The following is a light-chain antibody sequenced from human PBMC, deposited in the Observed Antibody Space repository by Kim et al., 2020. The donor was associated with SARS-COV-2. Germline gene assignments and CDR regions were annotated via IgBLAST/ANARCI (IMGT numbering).Light chain of an antibody. J-gene: IGLJ2*01. Sequence: QSALTQPASVSESPGQSITISCTGSSSDIGSYDLVSWYQQHPGKAPKLLIYGVTKRPSGVSNRFSGSKSDNTASLTISGLQADDEGDYSCCSYARVNPVIFGVGTQLTVL. CDR2: GVT. CDR1: SSDIGSYDL. V-gene: IGLV2-23*02. CDR3: CSYARVNPVI.